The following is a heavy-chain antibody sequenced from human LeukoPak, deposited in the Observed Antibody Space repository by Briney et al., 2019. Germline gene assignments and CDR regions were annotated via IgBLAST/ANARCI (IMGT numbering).Heavy chain of an antibody. CDR1: GGSISSSSYY. CDR3: ARHGRLDLLPWSYYYYYYMDV. CDR2: IYYSGST. J-gene: IGHJ6*03. V-gene: IGHV4-39*01. Sequence: SETLSLTCTVSGGSISSSSYYWGWIRQPPGKGLEWIGSIYYSGSTYYNPSLKSRVTISVDTSKNQFSLKLSSVTAADTAVYYCARHGRLDLLPWSYYYYYYMDVWGKGTTVTISS. D-gene: IGHD2-21*02.